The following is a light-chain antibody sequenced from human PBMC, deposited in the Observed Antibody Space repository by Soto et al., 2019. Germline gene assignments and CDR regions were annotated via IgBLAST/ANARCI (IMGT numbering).Light chain of an antibody. J-gene: IGKJ1*01. CDR3: QKYNSAPRT. Sequence: DIQMTQSPSSLSASVGDRVTITCRASQGISNYLAWYQQKPGKGPKLLIYAASTLQSGVPSRFSGSGSVTEFTLTIRSLQPEDVATYYCQKYNSAPRTFGQGTKVEIK. CDR2: AAS. CDR1: QGISNY. V-gene: IGKV1-27*01.